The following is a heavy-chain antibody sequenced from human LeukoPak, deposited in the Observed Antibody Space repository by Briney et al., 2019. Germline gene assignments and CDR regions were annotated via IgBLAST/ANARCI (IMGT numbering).Heavy chain of an antibody. D-gene: IGHD6-19*01. Sequence: PGGSPRLSCAASGFTFSTYWMSWVRQAPGKGLEWVSAISGSGGSTYYADSVKGRFTISRDNSKNTLYLQMNNLRAEDTAVYYCAKDLWIAVAGSLFDYWGQGTLVTVSS. CDR2: ISGSGGST. CDR3: AKDLWIAVAGSLFDY. V-gene: IGHV3-23*01. J-gene: IGHJ4*02. CDR1: GFTFSTYW.